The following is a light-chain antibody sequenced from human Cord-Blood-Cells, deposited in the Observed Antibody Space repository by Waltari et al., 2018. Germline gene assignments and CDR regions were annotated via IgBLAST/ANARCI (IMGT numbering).Light chain of an antibody. CDR1: QSISSY. J-gene: IGKJ1*01. CDR3: QQSYSTPGT. CDR2: AAS. Sequence: DIQMTQSPSSLSASVGDRVTITCRASQSISSYLNWYQQKPGKAPKLLIYAASSLQSGVPSRFSGSGSGIDFTLAISSLQPEDFATYYCQQSYSTPGTFGQGTKVEI. V-gene: IGKV1-39*01.